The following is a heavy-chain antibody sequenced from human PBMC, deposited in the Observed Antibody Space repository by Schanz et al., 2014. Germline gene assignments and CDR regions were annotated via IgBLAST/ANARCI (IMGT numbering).Heavy chain of an antibody. V-gene: IGHV3-21*01. J-gene: IGHJ5*02. CDR2: ISSSNTYI. CDR3: ARGDFGASAS. Sequence: EVQLVESGGGLVKPGGSLRLSCAASGFAFSTYNMNWVRQAPGKGLEWVSSISSSNTYIYYADSVKGRFTISRDDAKNPLYLQMTSLRAEDTAVYYCARGDFGASASCVPGPLVAVSS. D-gene: IGHD3-16*01. CDR1: GFAFSTYN.